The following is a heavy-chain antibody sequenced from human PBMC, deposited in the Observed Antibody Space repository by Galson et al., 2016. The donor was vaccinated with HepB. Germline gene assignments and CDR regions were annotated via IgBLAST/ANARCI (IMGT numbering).Heavy chain of an antibody. CDR3: AGAGCSGGSCYYNWFDP. V-gene: IGHV4-4*02. Sequence: ETLSLTCAVSGGSISSTHWWSWVRQPPGKGLEWIGEIYHSGSTNYNPSLKSRVTISVDKSKNQFSLKLSSVTAADTAWYYWAGAGCSGGSCYYNWFDPWGQGTLVTVSS. CDR1: GGSISSTHW. J-gene: IGHJ5*02. CDR2: IYHSGST. D-gene: IGHD2-15*01.